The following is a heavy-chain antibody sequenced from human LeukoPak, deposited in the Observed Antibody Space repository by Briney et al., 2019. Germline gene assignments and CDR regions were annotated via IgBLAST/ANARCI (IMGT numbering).Heavy chain of an antibody. J-gene: IGHJ6*02. Sequence: SETLSLTCTVSGGSISSYYWSWIRQPPGKGLEWIGYIYYSGSTNYNPSLKSRVTISVDTSKNQFSLKLSSVTAADTAVYYCARGPITGGYYYGMDVWGQGTTVTVSS. D-gene: IGHD1-14*01. CDR3: ARGPITGGYYYGMDV. V-gene: IGHV4-59*12. CDR1: GGSISSYY. CDR2: IYYSGST.